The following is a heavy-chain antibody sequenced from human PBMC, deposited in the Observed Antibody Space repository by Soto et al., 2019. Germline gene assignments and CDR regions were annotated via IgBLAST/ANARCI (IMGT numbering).Heavy chain of an antibody. J-gene: IGHJ4*02. Sequence: EVQLVESGGGLVQPGGSLRLSCAASGFTFSSYDMHWVRQATGKGLEWVSAIGTAGDTYYPGSVKGRLTISRENAKNSLYLQMNSLRAGDTAVYYCARKGLRGNFDYWGQGTLVTVSS. CDR3: ARKGLRGNFDY. D-gene: IGHD5-12*01. CDR2: IGTAGDT. CDR1: GFTFSSYD. V-gene: IGHV3-13*01.